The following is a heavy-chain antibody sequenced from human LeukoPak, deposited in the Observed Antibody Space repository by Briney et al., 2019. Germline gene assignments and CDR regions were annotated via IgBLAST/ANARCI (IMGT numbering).Heavy chain of an antibody. CDR1: GFTFSSYE. CDR2: ISTSGTTI. J-gene: IGHJ5*02. V-gene: IGHV3-48*03. Sequence: GGSLRLSCAASGFTFSSYEMNWVRQAPGKGLEWVSYISTSGTTIYYAGSVKGRFTISRDNAKKSLYLQMSSLRAENTAVYYCARINWLDPWGQGTLVTVSS. CDR3: ARINWLDP.